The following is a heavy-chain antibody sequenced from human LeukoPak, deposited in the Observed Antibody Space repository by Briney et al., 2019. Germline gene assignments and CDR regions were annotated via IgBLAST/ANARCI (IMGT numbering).Heavy chain of an antibody. Sequence: SETLCLTCTVSGGSISGYYWSWIRQPPGKGLEWIGYIYYSGSTNYNPSLKSRVTISVDTSKNQFSLKLSSVTAADTAVYYCARGDYYYYMHVWGKGTTVTIPS. J-gene: IGHJ6*03. CDR3: ARGDYYYYMHV. V-gene: IGHV4-59*01. CDR1: GGSISGYY. CDR2: IYYSGST.